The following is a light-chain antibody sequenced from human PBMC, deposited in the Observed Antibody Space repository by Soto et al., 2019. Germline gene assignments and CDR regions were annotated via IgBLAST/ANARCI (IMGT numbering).Light chain of an antibody. Sequence: QSALTQPASVSGSPGQSITISCTGTSSDVGSYNLVSWYQQHPGKAPKLMIYEVSKRPSGVSNRFSGSKSGNTASLTISGLQAEDEADYYCCSYAGSSTPSVVFGGGTQLTVL. CDR1: SSDVGSYNL. CDR2: EVS. CDR3: CSYAGSSTPSVV. J-gene: IGLJ2*01. V-gene: IGLV2-23*02.